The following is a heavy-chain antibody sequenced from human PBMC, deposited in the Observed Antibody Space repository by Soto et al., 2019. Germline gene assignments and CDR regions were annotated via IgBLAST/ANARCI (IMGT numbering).Heavy chain of an antibody. CDR3: ARAPGVKNWFGP. CDR2: INHSGST. J-gene: IGHJ5*02. V-gene: IGHV4-34*01. Sequence: PSETLSLTCAVSGGSFSGYYWSWIRQPPGKGLEWIGEINHSGSTNYNPSLKSRVTISVDTSKNQFSLKLSSVTAAGTAGYYCARAPGVKNWFGPWGQGTLVTVSS. D-gene: IGHD2-21*01. CDR1: GGSFSGYY.